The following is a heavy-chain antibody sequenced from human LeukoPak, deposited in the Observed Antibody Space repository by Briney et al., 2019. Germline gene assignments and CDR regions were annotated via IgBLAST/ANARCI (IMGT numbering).Heavy chain of an antibody. D-gene: IGHD1-26*01. Sequence: SGGSLRLSCAASGFTFSSYWMHWVRQAPGKGLVWVSRINSDGSSTSYADSVKGRFTISRDNAKNTLYLQMNSLRAEDTAVYYCAIGGSYSLYYYYMDVWGKGTTVTVSS. CDR1: GFTFSSYW. V-gene: IGHV3-74*01. CDR3: AIGGSYSLYYYYMDV. CDR2: INSDGSST. J-gene: IGHJ6*03.